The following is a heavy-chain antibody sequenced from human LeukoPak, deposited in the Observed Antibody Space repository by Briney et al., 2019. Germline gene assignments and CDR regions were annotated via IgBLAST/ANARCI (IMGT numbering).Heavy chain of an antibody. J-gene: IGHJ4*02. CDR1: GFTLSNAW. CDR2: FKTNSGQV. V-gene: IGHV3-21*04. CDR3: ARSVPDYTRFDY. D-gene: IGHD4-11*01. Sequence: GGSLRLSCAASGFTLSNAWMNWVRQAPGKGLEWVSTFKTNSGQVYYAESVRGRFTISRDNSKNTVYLQMSSLRAEDTALYYCARSVPDYTRFDYWGQGALVTVSP.